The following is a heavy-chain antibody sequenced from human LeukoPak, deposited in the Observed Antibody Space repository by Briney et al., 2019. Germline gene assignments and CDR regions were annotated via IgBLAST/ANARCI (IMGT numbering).Heavy chain of an antibody. J-gene: IGHJ3*02. CDR2: IYHSGST. V-gene: IGHV4-30-2*01. CDR3: ARALKPLRDIVVVPAAKGAFDI. Sequence: PSETLSLTCTVSGGSISSGGYYWSWIRQPPGKGLEWIGYIYHSGSTYYNPSLKSRVTISVDRSKNQFSLKLSSVTAADTAVYYCARALKPLRDIVVVPAAKGAFDIWGQGTMVTVSS. CDR1: GGSISSGGYY. D-gene: IGHD2-2*01.